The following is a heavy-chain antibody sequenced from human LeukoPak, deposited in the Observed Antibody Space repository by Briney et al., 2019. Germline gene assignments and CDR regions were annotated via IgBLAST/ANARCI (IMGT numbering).Heavy chain of an antibody. J-gene: IGHJ4*02. CDR3: ARDDNCSGGSCERVDY. D-gene: IGHD2-15*01. V-gene: IGHV1-2*06. Sequence: ASVTVSFTASGYTFTVYYMHWVRQAPGQGPEWMGRINPNSGGTNYAQKFQGRVTMTRDTSISTAYMELSRLRSDDTAVYYCARDDNCSGGSCERVDYWGQGTLVTVSS. CDR2: INPNSGGT. CDR1: GYTFTVYY.